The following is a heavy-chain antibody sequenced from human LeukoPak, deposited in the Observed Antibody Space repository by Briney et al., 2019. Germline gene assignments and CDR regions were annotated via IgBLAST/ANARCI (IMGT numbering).Heavy chain of an antibody. CDR3: ARYDYGDYYYLDY. D-gene: IGHD4-17*01. CDR2: INHSGST. Sequence: SETLSLTCAVYGGSFSGYYWSWIRQPPGKGLEWIGEINHSGSTNYNPSLKSRVTISVDTSKNQFSLKLSSVTAADTAVYYCARYDYGDYYYLDYWGQGTLVTVSS. J-gene: IGHJ4*02. CDR1: GGSFSGYY. V-gene: IGHV4-34*01.